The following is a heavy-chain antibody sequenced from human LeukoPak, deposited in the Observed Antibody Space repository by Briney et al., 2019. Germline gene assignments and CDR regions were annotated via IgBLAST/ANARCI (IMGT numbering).Heavy chain of an antibody. V-gene: IGHV3-21*01. CDR2: ISSSSSYI. CDR3: ARAVYGFDAFDI. CDR1: GFTFSSYS. D-gene: IGHD4-17*01. Sequence: GGSLRLSCAASGFTFSSYSMNWVRQAPGKGLEWVSSISSSSSYIYYADSVKGRFTISRDNAKNSLYLQMNSLRAEDTAVYYCARAVYGFDAFDIWGQGTKVTVSS. J-gene: IGHJ3*02.